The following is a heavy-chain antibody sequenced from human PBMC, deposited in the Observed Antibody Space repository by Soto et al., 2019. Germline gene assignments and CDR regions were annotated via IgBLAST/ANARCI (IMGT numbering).Heavy chain of an antibody. CDR1: GGSISSYY. Sequence: PSETLSLTCTVSGGSISSYYWSWIRQPPGKGLEWIGYIYYSGSTNYNPSLKSRVTISVDTSKNRFSLKLSSVTAADTAVYYCARAGSYYGSGSSGWVYYYYGMDVWGQGTTVTVSS. D-gene: IGHD3-10*01. V-gene: IGHV4-59*01. J-gene: IGHJ6*02. CDR3: ARAGSYYGSGSSGWVYYYYGMDV. CDR2: IYYSGST.